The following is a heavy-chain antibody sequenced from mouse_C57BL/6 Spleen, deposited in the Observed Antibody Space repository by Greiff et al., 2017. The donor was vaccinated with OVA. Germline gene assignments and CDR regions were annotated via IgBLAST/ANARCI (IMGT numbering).Heavy chain of an antibody. Sequence: EVKLEESGGGLVKPGGSLKLSCAASGFTFSDYGMHWVRQAPEKGLEWVAYISSGSSTIYYADTVKGRFTISRDNAKNTLFLQMTSLRSEDTAMYYCARGDYGTPYAMDYWGQGTSVTVSS. CDR3: ARGDYGTPYAMDY. D-gene: IGHD1-1*01. CDR1: GFTFSDYG. CDR2: ISSGSSTI. J-gene: IGHJ4*01. V-gene: IGHV5-17*01.